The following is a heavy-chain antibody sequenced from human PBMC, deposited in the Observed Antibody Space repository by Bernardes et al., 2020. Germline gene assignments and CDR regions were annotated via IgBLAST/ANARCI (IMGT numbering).Heavy chain of an antibody. Sequence: SETLSLTCTVSGGSISSYYWSWIRQPPGKGLEWIGYIYYSGSTNYNPSLKSRVTISVDTSKNQFSLKLSSVTAADTAVYYCARDGEYSSSPDAFDIWGQGTMVTVSS. CDR3: ARDGEYSSSPDAFDI. J-gene: IGHJ3*02. V-gene: IGHV4-59*01. CDR1: GGSISSYY. CDR2: IYYSGST. D-gene: IGHD6-6*01.